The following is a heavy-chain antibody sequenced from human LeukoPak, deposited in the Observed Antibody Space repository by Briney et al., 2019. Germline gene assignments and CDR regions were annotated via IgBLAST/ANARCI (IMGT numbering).Heavy chain of an antibody. Sequence: AAVKVSCKASGYTFTSYAMHWVRQPPGQRPEWMGWINAGNGNTKYSQKFQDRVTITRDTSASTAKMELSSLRPEDTAVYYCARVQSAYCSSSSCYGGYFDYWGQGTLVTVSS. CDR2: INAGNGNT. V-gene: IGHV1-3*01. CDR3: ARVQSAYCSSSSCYGGYFDY. J-gene: IGHJ4*02. D-gene: IGHD2-2*01. CDR1: GYTFTSYA.